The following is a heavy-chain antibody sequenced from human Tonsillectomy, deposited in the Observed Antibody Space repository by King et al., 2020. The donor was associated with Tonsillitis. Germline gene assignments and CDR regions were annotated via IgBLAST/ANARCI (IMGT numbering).Heavy chain of an antibody. V-gene: IGHV1-2*02. CDR1: GYTFTGYY. J-gene: IGHJ5*02. D-gene: IGHD2-15*01. CDR3: ARVLTYSSGPNFFDP. Sequence: QLVQSGAEVKKPGASVKVSCKASGYTFTGYYMHWVRQAPGQGLEWMGWINPNSGGTNYAQKFQGRVIMTRDTSISTAYMELSSLRSDDTAVYYCARVLTYSSGPNFFDPWGQGTLVTVSS. CDR2: INPNSGGT.